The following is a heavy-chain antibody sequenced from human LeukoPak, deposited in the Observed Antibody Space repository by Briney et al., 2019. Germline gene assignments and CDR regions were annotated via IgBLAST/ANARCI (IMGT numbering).Heavy chain of an antibody. J-gene: IGHJ4*02. Sequence: ASVTVSCKASGYTFTSYGISWVRQAPGQGLEWMGWISAYNGSTNYAQKLQGRVTMTTDTSTSTAYMELRSLRSDDTAVYYCAREYCSGGSCLNFDYWGQGTLVTVSS. CDR1: GYTFTSYG. CDR3: AREYCSGGSCLNFDY. V-gene: IGHV1-18*01. D-gene: IGHD2-15*01. CDR2: ISAYNGST.